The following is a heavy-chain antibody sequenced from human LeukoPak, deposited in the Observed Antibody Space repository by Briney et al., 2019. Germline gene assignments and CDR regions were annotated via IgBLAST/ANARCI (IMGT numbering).Heavy chain of an antibody. V-gene: IGHV4-34*01. CDR1: GVSFSGYY. Sequence: SETLSLTCAVYGVSFSGYYWSWIRQPPGKGLEWIGEINHSGSTNYNPSLKSRVTISVDTSKNQFSLKLSSVTAADTAVYYCARGIALYDYVWGSYRYSKNFDYWGQGTLVTVSS. J-gene: IGHJ4*02. CDR3: ARGIALYDYVWGSYRYSKNFDY. D-gene: IGHD3-16*02. CDR2: INHSGST.